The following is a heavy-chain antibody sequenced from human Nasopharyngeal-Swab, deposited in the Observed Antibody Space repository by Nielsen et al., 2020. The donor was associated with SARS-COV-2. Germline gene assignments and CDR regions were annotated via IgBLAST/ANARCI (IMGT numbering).Heavy chain of an antibody. V-gene: IGHV1-69*13. CDR2: IIPIFGTA. CDR1: GGTFSSYA. CDR3: ARARYGKEAFDI. Sequence: SVKVSCKASGGTFSSYAISWVRQAPGQGLEWMGGIIPIFGTANYAQKFQGRVTITADESTSTAYMELSSLRSEDTAVYYCARARYGKEAFDIWGQGTMVTVSS. J-gene: IGHJ3*02. D-gene: IGHD4-17*01.